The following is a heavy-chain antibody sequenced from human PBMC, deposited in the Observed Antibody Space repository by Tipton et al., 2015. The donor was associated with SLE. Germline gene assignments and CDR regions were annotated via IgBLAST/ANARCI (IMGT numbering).Heavy chain of an antibody. CDR1: GYTFTSHG. V-gene: IGHV1-18*01. CDR2: ISAYNGNT. D-gene: IGHD1-26*01. CDR3: ARDLSGSYYEGIDY. Sequence: QSGPEVKKPGASVKVSCKASGYTFTSHGISWVRQAPGQGLEWMGWISAYNGNTNYAQKLQGRVTMTTDTSTSTAYMELRSLRSDDTAMYYCARDLSGSYYEGIDYWGQGTLVTVSS. J-gene: IGHJ4*02.